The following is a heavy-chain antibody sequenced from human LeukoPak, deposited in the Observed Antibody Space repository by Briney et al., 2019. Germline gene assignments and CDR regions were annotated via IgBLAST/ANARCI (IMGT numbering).Heavy chain of an antibody. V-gene: IGHV1-69*05. J-gene: IGHJ4*02. Sequence: SVKVSCKASGGTFSSYAIRWVRQAPGQGLEWMGGIIPIFGTANYAQKFQGRVTITTDESTSTAYMELSSLRSEDTAVYYSARAAATALHFDYWGQGTLVTVSS. CDR1: GGTFSSYA. CDR2: IIPIFGTA. D-gene: IGHD6-25*01. CDR3: ARAAATALHFDY.